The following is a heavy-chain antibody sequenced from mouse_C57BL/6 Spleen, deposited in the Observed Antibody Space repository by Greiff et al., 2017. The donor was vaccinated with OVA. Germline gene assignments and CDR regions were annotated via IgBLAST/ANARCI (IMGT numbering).Heavy chain of an antibody. J-gene: IGHJ1*03. D-gene: IGHD1-1*01. CDR1: GYTFTDYN. V-gene: IGHV1-18*01. CDR2: INPNNGGT. CDR3: ARAYYGSSRHWYFDV. Sequence: EVKVVESGPELVKPGASVKIPCKASGYTFTDYNMDWVKQSHGKSLEWIGDINPNNGGTIYNQKFKGKATLTVDKSSSTAYMELRSLTSEDTAVYYCARAYYGSSRHWYFDVWGTGTTVTVSS.